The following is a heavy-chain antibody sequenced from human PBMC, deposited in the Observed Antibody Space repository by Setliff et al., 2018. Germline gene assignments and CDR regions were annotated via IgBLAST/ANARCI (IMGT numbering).Heavy chain of an antibody. V-gene: IGHV1-18*01. CDR2: ISPYSGNT. Sequence: ASVKVSCKTSGFGFTTFGFSWVRQAPGQGLEWLGSISPYSGNTNYPQWLQDRVTMTIDTSATTVYMELQSLRSDDTAVYYCVRSSAPQVALAADFDFWGQGTPVTVS. CDR3: VRSSAPQVALAADFDF. D-gene: IGHD6-19*01. CDR1: GFGFTTFG. J-gene: IGHJ4*02.